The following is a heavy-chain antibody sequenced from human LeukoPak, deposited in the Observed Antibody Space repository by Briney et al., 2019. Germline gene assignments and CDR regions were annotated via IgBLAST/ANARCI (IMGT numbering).Heavy chain of an antibody. D-gene: IGHD6-19*01. CDR2: ISSSSSYI. V-gene: IGHV3-21*01. CDR1: AFSFSSYS. CDR3: SRDRSARLAVAGTSAFDY. J-gene: IGHJ4*02. Sequence: GGSLRLSCVAYAFSFSSYSMNWVRQAPGKGLEWVSSISSSSSYIYYADSVKGRFTISRDNAKNSLYLQMNSLRAEATAVYYCSRDRSARLAVAGTSAFDYWGQGTLVTVSS.